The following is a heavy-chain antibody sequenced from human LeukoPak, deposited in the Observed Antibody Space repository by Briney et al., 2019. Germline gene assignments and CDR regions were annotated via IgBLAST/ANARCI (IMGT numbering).Heavy chain of an antibody. Sequence: ASVKVSCKASGYTFTSYAMHWVRQAPGQRLEWMGWINAGNGNTKYSQKFQGRVTITRDTSASTAYMELSSLRSEDTAVYYCARASIAVAGRWYYWGRGTLVTVSS. CDR2: INAGNGNT. CDR1: GYTFTSYA. CDR3: ARASIAVAGRWYY. D-gene: IGHD6-19*01. J-gene: IGHJ4*02. V-gene: IGHV1-3*01.